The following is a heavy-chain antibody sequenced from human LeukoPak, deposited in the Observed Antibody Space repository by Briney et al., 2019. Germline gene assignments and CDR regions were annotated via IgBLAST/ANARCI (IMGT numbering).Heavy chain of an antibody. Sequence: SETLSLTCTVSGGSISSSSYYWGWIRQPPGKGLEWIGSIYYSGSTCYNPSLKSRVTISVDTSKNQFSLKLSSVTAADTAVYYCARDDTGSVDYWGQGTLVTVSS. CDR3: ARDDTGSVDY. CDR2: IYYSGST. J-gene: IGHJ4*02. CDR1: GGSISSSSYY. V-gene: IGHV4-39*07. D-gene: IGHD1-1*01.